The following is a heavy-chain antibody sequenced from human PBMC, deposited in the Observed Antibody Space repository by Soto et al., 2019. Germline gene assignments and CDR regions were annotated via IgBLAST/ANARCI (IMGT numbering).Heavy chain of an antibody. J-gene: IGHJ4*02. Sequence: SETLSLTCAVSGGSISSGGYSWSWIRQPPGKGLEWIGYIYHSGSTYYNPSLKSRVTISVDRSKNQFSLKLSSVTAADTAVYYCARGRGDILTGYPSPLYYFDYWGQGTLVTVSS. CDR3: ARGRGDILTGYPSPLYYFDY. CDR1: GGSISSGGYS. V-gene: IGHV4-30-2*01. D-gene: IGHD3-9*01. CDR2: IYHSGST.